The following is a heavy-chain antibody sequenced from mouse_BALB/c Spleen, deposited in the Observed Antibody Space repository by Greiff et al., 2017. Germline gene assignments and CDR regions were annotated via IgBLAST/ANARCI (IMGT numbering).Heavy chain of an antibody. J-gene: IGHJ4*01. CDR1: GYTFTSYV. CDR2: INPYNDGT. V-gene: IGHV1-14*01. D-gene: IGHD2-4*01. Sequence: EVQLQQSGPELVKPGASVKMSCKASGYTFTSYVMHWVKQKPGQGLEWIGYINPYNDGTKYNEKFKGKATLTSDKSSSTAYMELSSLTSEDSAVYYCAFMGLRFYYAMDYWGQGTSVTVSS. CDR3: AFMGLRFYYAMDY.